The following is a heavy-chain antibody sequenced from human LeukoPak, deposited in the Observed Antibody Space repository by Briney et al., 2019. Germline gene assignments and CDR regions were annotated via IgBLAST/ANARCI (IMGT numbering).Heavy chain of an antibody. Sequence: PGGSLRLSCAASGFTFSSYSMNWVRQAPGKGLEWVAFIRYDGSDKYYADSVKGRFTISRDNSKNTLYLQMNSLRAEDTAVYYCAKDLTTVTTQGDYWGQGTLVTVSS. CDR2: IRYDGSDK. V-gene: IGHV3-30*02. CDR3: AKDLTTVTTQGDY. CDR1: GFTFSSYS. D-gene: IGHD4-17*01. J-gene: IGHJ4*02.